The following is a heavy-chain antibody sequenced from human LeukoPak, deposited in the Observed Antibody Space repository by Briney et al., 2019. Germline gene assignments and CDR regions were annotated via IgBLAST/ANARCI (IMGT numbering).Heavy chain of an antibody. D-gene: IGHD4-23*01. CDR3: ARQESGLRWQTFDY. V-gene: IGHV5-51*01. CDR2: IYPGDSDT. J-gene: IGHJ4*02. Sequence: GESLKISYQGSGYSFTNYWIAWVRQMPGKGLEWMGIIYPGDSDTKYSPSFQGQVTISADKSITTAYLQWSSLKASDTAMYYCARQESGLRWQTFDYWGQGTLVTVSS. CDR1: GYSFTNYW.